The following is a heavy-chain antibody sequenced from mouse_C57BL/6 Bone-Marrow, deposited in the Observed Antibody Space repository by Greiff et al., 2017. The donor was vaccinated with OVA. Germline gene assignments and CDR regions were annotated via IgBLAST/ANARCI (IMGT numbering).Heavy chain of an antibody. D-gene: IGHD1-1*02. CDR1: GFTFSSYA. V-gene: IGHV5-9*01. J-gene: IGHJ2*01. CDR3: ARIYGHRFDY. Sequence: EVQVVESGGGLVKPGGSLKLSCAASGFTFSSYAMSWVRQTPEKRLEWVATISGGGGNTYYPDSVKGRFTISRDNAKNTLYLQMSSLRSEDTALYYCARIYGHRFDYWGQGTTLTVSS. CDR2: ISGGGGNT.